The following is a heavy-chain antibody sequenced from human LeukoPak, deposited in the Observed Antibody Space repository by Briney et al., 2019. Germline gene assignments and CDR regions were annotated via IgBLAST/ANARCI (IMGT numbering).Heavy chain of an antibody. Sequence: GGSLRLSCAASGFTVSSNYMSWVRQAPGEGLEWASVIYSGGSTYYADSVKGRFTISRDNSKNTLYLQMNSLRAEDTAVHYCARAERYDILTGYYRDYWGQGTLVTVSS. CDR2: IYSGGST. J-gene: IGHJ4*02. CDR3: ARAERYDILTGYYRDY. CDR1: GFTVSSNY. D-gene: IGHD3-9*01. V-gene: IGHV3-66*02.